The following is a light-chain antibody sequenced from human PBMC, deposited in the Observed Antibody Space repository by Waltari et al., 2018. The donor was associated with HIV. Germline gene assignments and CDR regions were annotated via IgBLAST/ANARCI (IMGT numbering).Light chain of an antibody. V-gene: IGLV3-1*01. J-gene: IGLJ1*01. CDR2: EYT. Sequence: SYELTQPPSVSVSPGQTASIACSGENLEDKYASWYQQKPGQSPVLVIYEYTKRPSGIPERISGSNSGNTATLTISGTQTMDEADYFCQAWDSNSGFFGTGTKLTVL. CDR1: NLEDKY. CDR3: QAWDSNSGF.